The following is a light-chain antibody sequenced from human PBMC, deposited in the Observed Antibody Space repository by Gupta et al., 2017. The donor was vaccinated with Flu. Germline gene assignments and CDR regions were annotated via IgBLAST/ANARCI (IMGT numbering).Light chain of an antibody. Sequence: EIVMTQSPATLSVSPGERATLSCRASQSVRSNLAWYQQKPGQPPRLLIYGAATRATGLPARFSGSGYGTEFTLTISSGQSEDVAVYYCQQYNNWPPYTFGQGTKMEIK. J-gene: IGKJ2*01. CDR1: QSVRSN. V-gene: IGKV3-15*01. CDR2: GAA. CDR3: QQYNNWPPYT.